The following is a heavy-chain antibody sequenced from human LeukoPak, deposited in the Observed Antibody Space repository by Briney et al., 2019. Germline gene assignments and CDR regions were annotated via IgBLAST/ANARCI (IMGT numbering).Heavy chain of an antibody. CDR3: ARVLKRVVVTGMRSNAGFDN. D-gene: IGHD2-21*02. V-gene: IGHV4-34*04. CDR2: ISPSRGT. J-gene: IGHJ4*02. CDR1: RGSFSNFY. Sequence: SETLSLTCAVYRGSFSNFYWSWIRQPPGKGLEWIGEISPSRGTNDNPSLKSRATISVDTSKNQFSLRLSSVTAADTAVYYCARVLKRVVVTGMRSNAGFDNWGQGTLVTVSS.